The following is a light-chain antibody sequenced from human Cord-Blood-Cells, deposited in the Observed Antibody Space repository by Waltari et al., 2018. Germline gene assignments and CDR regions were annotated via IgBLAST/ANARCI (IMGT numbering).Light chain of an antibody. V-gene: IGLV3-1*01. Sequence: SYDLTQPPSVSVSPGQTASITCAGDNLGANYASWYQQKPGQSPVLVIYQDSKRPSGIPGRFSGSNSGNTATLTISGTQAMDEADYYCQAWDSSTVVFGGGTKLTVL. J-gene: IGLJ2*01. CDR2: QDS. CDR3: QAWDSSTVV. CDR1: NLGANY.